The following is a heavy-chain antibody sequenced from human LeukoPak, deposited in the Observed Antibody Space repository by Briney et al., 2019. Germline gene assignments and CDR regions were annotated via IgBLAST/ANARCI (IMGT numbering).Heavy chain of an antibody. CDR3: AKAIAAAGTVVDY. J-gene: IGHJ4*02. D-gene: IGHD6-13*01. CDR2: ISWNSGSI. Sequence: PGGSLRLSCAASGFTFDDYAMHWVRQAPGKGLEWVSGISWNSGSIDYADSVKGRFTISRDNAKSSLYLQMNSLRAEDTALYYCAKAIAAAGTVVDYWGQGTLVTVSS. CDR1: GFTFDDYA. V-gene: IGHV3-9*01.